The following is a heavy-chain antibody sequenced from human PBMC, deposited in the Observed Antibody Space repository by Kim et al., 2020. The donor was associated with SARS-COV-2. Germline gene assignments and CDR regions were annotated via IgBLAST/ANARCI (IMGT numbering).Heavy chain of an antibody. D-gene: IGHD6-13*01. CDR3: VKDGRRIRPWYSSSWGVDY. CDR1: GFTFSSYA. V-gene: IGHV3-64D*06. J-gene: IGHJ4*02. CDR2: ISSNGGST. Sequence: GGSLRLSCSASGFTFSSYAMHWVRQAPGKGLEYVSAISSNGGSTYYADSVKGRFTISRDNSKNTLYLQMSSLRAEDTAVYYCVKDGRRIRPWYSSSWGVDYWGQGTLVTVSS.